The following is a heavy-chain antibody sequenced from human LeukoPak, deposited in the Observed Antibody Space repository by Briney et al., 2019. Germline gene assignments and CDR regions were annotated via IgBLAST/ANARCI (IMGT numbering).Heavy chain of an antibody. Sequence: SETLSLTCAVYGGSFSGYYWSWIRQPPGKGLEWIGEINHSGSTNYNPSLKSRVTISVDTSKNQFSLKLSSVTAADTAVYYCARGLGYYAIRGFDYWGQGTLVTVSS. CDR1: GGSFSGYY. J-gene: IGHJ4*02. CDR3: ARGLGYYAIRGFDY. V-gene: IGHV4-34*01. D-gene: IGHD3-10*01. CDR2: INHSGST.